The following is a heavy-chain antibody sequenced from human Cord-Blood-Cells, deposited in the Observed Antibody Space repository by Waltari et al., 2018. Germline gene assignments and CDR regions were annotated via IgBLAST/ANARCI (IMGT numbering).Heavy chain of an antibody. Sequence: QVQLQQWGAGLLKPSETLSLTCAVYGGSFSGYYWSWIRQPPGKGLEWIGEINHSGSTTYNPSLKSRVTISVDTSKNQFSLKLGSVTAADTAVYYCARVVDYYDSSGYYYFDYWGQGTLVTVSS. CDR1: GGSFSGYY. D-gene: IGHD3-22*01. J-gene: IGHJ4*02. V-gene: IGHV4-34*01. CDR2: INHSGST. CDR3: ARVVDYYDSSGYYYFDY.